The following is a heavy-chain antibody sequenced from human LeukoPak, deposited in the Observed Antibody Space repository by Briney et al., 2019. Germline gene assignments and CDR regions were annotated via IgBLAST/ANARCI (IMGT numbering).Heavy chain of an antibody. Sequence: GGSLRLSCAASGFTFSDYYMSWIRQAPGKGLEWVSYISSSGSTIYYADSVKGRFTISRDNAKNSLYLQMNSLRAEDTAVYYCARSDERWSSGSGVGAFDIWGQGTMVTVSS. CDR1: GFTFSDYY. CDR2: ISSSGSTI. D-gene: IGHD1-26*01. CDR3: ARSDERWSSGSGVGAFDI. J-gene: IGHJ3*02. V-gene: IGHV3-11*01.